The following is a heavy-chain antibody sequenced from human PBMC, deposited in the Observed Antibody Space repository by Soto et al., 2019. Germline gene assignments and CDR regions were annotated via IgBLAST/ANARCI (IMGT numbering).Heavy chain of an antibody. Sequence: NPSETLSLTXAVYGGSFSGYYWSWIRQPPGKGLEWIGEINHSGSTNYNPSLKSRVTISVDTSKNQFSLKLSSVTAADTAVYYCARFTLIPYYYYGMDVWGQGTTVTVSS. CDR1: GGSFSGYY. J-gene: IGHJ6*02. CDR2: INHSGST. CDR3: ARFTLIPYYYYGMDV. V-gene: IGHV4-34*01.